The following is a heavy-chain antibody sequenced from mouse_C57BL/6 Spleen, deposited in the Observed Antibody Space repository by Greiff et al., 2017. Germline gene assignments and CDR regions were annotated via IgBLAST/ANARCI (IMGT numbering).Heavy chain of an antibody. CDR1: GFSLTSYG. Sequence: VQVVESGPGLVQPSQSLSITCTVSGFSLTSYGVHWVRQSPGKGLEWLGVIWSGGSTDYNAAFISRLSISKDNSKSQVFFKMNSLQADDTAIYYCAREDGLPHYYAMDYWGQGTSVTVSS. CDR3: AREDGLPHYYAMDY. CDR2: IWSGGST. J-gene: IGHJ4*01. V-gene: IGHV2-2*01. D-gene: IGHD2-4*01.